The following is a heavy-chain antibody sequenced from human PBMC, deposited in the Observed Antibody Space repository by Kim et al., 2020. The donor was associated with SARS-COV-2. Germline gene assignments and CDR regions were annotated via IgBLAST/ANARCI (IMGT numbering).Heavy chain of an antibody. CDR3: TTVSGPARGYYGLDV. J-gene: IGHJ6*02. CDR2: IKSKTGGGTT. D-gene: IGHD3-3*01. CDR1: AFTFSEAW. V-gene: IGHV3-15*01. Sequence: GGSLRLSCAASAFTFSEAWMTWVRQAPGKGLEWVGTIKSKTGGGTTDFAAPVKGRFTISRDDSKNTLYLQMNSLTTEDTAVYYCTTVSGPARGYYGLDVWGQGTTVTVSS.